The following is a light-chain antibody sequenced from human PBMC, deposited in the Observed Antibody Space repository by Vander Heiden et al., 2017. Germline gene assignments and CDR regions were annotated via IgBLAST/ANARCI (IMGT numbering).Light chain of an antibody. CDR3: SSYAGSNIVV. CDR1: SSDVGGYNY. CDR2: EVS. Sequence: QSALTQPPSASGSPGQSVTISCPGTSSDVGGYNYVSWYQPHPGKAPKLMIYEVSKRPSGVPARFSGSKSGNTASLTVSGLQAEDEADYYCSSYAGSNIVVFGGGTKLTVL. V-gene: IGLV2-8*01. J-gene: IGLJ2*01.